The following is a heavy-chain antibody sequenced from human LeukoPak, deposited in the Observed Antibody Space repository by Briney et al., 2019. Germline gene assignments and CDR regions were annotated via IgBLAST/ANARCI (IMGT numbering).Heavy chain of an antibody. Sequence: SETLSLTCTVSGGSISSGSYYWSWIRQPAGKGLEWIGRIHTSGSTNYNPSLKSRVTISVDTSKNQFSLKLSSVTAADTAVYYCARSEDYDFWSGYEGISWFDPWGQGTLVTVSS. CDR3: ARSEDYDFWSGYEGISWFDP. CDR2: IHTSGST. V-gene: IGHV4-61*02. CDR1: GGSISSGSYY. J-gene: IGHJ5*02. D-gene: IGHD3-3*01.